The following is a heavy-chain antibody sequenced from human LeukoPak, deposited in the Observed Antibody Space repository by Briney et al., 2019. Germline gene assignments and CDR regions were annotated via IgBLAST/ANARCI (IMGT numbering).Heavy chain of an antibody. Sequence: GGSLRLSCAASGFTFSSYEMNWVRQAPGKGLEWVSYISSSGSTIYYADSVKGRFTISRDNAKNSLYLQMNSLRAEDTAVYYCARGYEEGGSWSYYNPFDYWGQGTLVTVSS. CDR3: ARGYEEGGSWSYYNPFDY. CDR2: ISSSGSTI. V-gene: IGHV3-48*03. J-gene: IGHJ4*02. CDR1: GFTFSSYE. D-gene: IGHD3-10*01.